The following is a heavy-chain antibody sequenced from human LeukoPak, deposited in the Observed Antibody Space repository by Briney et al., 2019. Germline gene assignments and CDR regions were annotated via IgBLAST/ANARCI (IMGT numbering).Heavy chain of an antibody. Sequence: PGRSLRLSCAASGFTFSSHAMHWVRQAPGKGLEWVAVISYDGSTQYSADSVKGRFTISRDNAKNSLYLQMNSLRAEDTAVYYCARAPKFRLVGVPKGPFDPWGQGTLVTVSS. V-gene: IGHV3-30*04. CDR1: GFTFSSHA. CDR3: ARAPKFRLVGVPKGPFDP. CDR2: ISYDGSTQ. J-gene: IGHJ5*02. D-gene: IGHD1-26*01.